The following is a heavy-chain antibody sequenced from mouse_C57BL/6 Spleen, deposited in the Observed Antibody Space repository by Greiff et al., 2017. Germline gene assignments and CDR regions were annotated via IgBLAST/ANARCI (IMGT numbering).Heavy chain of an antibody. J-gene: IGHJ4*01. CDR3: ERASYYYGSSPHYYAMDY. Sequence: VQLQQPGTELVKPGASVKLSCKASGYTFTSYWMHWVQQRPGQGLEWIGNINPSNGGTNYNEKFKSKATLTVDKSSSTAYMQLSSLTSEDSAVYYCERASYYYGSSPHYYAMDYWGQGTSVTVSS. CDR2: INPSNGGT. V-gene: IGHV1-53*01. CDR1: GYTFTSYW. D-gene: IGHD1-1*01.